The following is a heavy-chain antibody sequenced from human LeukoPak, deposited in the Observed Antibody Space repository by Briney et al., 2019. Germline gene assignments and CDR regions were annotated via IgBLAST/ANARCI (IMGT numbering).Heavy chain of an antibody. CDR1: GYSFTGYY. CDR3: ARVDTAMVAGGGDY. CDR2: INPNSGGT. D-gene: IGHD5-18*01. Sequence: EASVTVSCKASGYSFTGYYMHWVRQAPGQGLEWMGWINPNSGGTKYAQTFKGRVTITRDTSIRTAYMELSRLRSDDTAAYYCARVDTAMVAGGGDYWGQGTLVTVSS. J-gene: IGHJ4*02. V-gene: IGHV1-2*02.